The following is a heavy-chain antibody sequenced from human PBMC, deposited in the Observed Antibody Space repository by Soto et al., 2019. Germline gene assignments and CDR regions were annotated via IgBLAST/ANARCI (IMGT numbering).Heavy chain of an antibody. D-gene: IGHD1-7*01. CDR2: IYYSVST. Sequence: SETLSLTCTVSGGSISSYYWSWIRQPPGKGLEWIGYIYYSVSTNYNPSLKSRVTISVDTSKNQFSLKLSSVTAADTAVYYCAGEPAELNRVDVWGQGTTVTVSS. CDR1: GGSISSYY. V-gene: IGHV4-59*01. CDR3: AGEPAELNRVDV. J-gene: IGHJ6*02.